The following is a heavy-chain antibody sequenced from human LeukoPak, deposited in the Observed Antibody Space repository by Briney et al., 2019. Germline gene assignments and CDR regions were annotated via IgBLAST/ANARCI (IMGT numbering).Heavy chain of an antibody. Sequence: GASVKVSCKASGYTFTDYYMHWVRQAPGQGLEWMGWINPNSGGTNYAQKFQGRVTMTRDTSISTAYMEQSRLRSDDTAVYYCARAGGIAAAGTYYYGMDVWGQGTTVTVSS. CDR3: ARAGGIAAAGTYYYGMDV. CDR2: INPNSGGT. J-gene: IGHJ6*02. V-gene: IGHV1-2*02. CDR1: GYTFTDYY. D-gene: IGHD6-13*01.